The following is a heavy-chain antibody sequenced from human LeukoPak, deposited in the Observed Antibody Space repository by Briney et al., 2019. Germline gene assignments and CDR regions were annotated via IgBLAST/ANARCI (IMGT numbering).Heavy chain of an antibody. CDR1: GDSITSTNW. J-gene: IGHJ4*02. D-gene: IGHD6-19*01. CDR3: ARGGNSAWYFDY. V-gene: IGHV4-4*02. Sequence: SGTLSLTCAVSGDSITSTNWWTWVRQPPGKGLEWIGEIYHSGSTNYNPSLKSRVTISLDRSRNQLSLRLNSVTAADTAVYYCARGGNSAWYFDYWGQGTLVTVSS. CDR2: IYHSGST.